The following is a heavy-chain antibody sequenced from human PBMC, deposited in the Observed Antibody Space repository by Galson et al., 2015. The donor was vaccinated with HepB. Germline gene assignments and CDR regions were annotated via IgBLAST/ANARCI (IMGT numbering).Heavy chain of an antibody. D-gene: IGHD1-7*01. CDR2: INPNSGGT. V-gene: IGHV1-2*02. Sequence: SVKVSCKASGYTFTNYYIHWVRQAPGHGLEWMGWINPNSGGTKYAQEFQGRVTMTRDTSISTAYMELSRLRYDDTAVYYCARDLIEEYNWNYLYGGSGLYFDYWGQGTLVPVSS. CDR3: ARDLIEEYNWNYLYGGSGLYFDY. CDR1: GYTFTNYY. J-gene: IGHJ4*02.